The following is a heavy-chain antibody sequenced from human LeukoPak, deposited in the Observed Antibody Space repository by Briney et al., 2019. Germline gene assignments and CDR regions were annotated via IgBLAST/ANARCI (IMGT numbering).Heavy chain of an antibody. CDR2: IHSGGTT. Sequence: GGSLRLSCAASGFTVSSHYMSWVRQAPGQGLECVSVIHSGGTTYYADSLKGRFTISRDNSKNTLYFQMNSLRAEDTAVYYCARGAYSRYFDYWGQGTLLTVSS. J-gene: IGHJ4*02. CDR1: GFTVSSHY. V-gene: IGHV3-53*01. CDR3: ARGAYSRYFDY. D-gene: IGHD6-13*01.